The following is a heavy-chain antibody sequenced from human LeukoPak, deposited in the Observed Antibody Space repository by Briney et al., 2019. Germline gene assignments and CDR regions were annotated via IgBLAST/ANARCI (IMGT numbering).Heavy chain of an antibody. CDR1: GFTFSNNW. Sequence: GGSLRLSCAASGFTFSNNWMSWVRQAPGKGLEWVANIKQDESEKYYVDSVRGRFTISRDNAKNSLYLQMNSLRAEDAAVYYCAREGAHMDVFDIWGQGTMVTVSS. D-gene: IGHD2-21*01. J-gene: IGHJ3*02. CDR3: AREGAHMDVFDI. CDR2: IKQDESEK. V-gene: IGHV3-7*01.